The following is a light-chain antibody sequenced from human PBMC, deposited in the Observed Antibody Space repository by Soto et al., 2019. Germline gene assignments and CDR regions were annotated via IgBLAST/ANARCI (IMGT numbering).Light chain of an antibody. CDR1: SSDVGVYDH. V-gene: IGLV2-14*01. CDR3: SSYTTSTSFIL. Sequence: QSALTQPASVSGSPGQSITISCTGTSSDVGVYDHVSWYQHHPGKVPQLMIYEVTNRPSGVSNRFSGSKSGNTASLTISGLQAEDEAYYYCSSYTTSTSFILFGGGTKVTVL. CDR2: EVT. J-gene: IGLJ2*01.